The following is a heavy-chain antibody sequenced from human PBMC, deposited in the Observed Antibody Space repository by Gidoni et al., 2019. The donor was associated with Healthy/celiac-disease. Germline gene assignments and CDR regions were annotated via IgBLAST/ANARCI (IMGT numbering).Heavy chain of an antibody. CDR1: GDNFTGYY. CDR2: INPHSVGT. Sequence: QVQRVQSGAEVKKPGAAVKVSCKDAGDNFTGYYMHWVRQAPGQVREWMGWINPHSVGTYYALQFQCSVTLTRDPSIITASMELCRLRSADPAVYYCARDLSGSYAEGVVDYWGQGTLVTVSS. J-gene: IGHJ4*02. D-gene: IGHD1-26*01. CDR3: ARDLSGSYAEGVVDY. V-gene: IGHV1-2*07.